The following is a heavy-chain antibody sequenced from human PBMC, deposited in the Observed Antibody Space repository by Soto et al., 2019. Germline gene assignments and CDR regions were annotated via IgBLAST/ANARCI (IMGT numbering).Heavy chain of an antibody. V-gene: IGHV4-34*01. D-gene: IGHD2-2*01. J-gene: IGHJ3*02. CDR2: INHSGST. CDR3: ARVPKYCSSTSCYFSRPTLAFDI. Sequence: SETLSLTCAVYGGSFSGYYRSWIRQPPGKGLEWIGEINHSGSTNYNPSLKSRVTISVDTSKNQFSLKLSSVTAADTAVYYCARVPKYCSSTSCYFSRPTLAFDIWGQGTMVTVSS. CDR1: GGSFSGYY.